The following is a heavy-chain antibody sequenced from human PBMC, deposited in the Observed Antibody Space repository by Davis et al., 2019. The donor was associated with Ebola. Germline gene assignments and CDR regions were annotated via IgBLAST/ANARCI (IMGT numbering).Heavy chain of an antibody. Sequence: GGSLRLSCAASGFTFSDYYMSWIRQAPGKGLEWVGRIKSKTDGGTTDYAAPVKGRFTISRDDSKNTLYLQMNSLKTEDTAVYYCTTVAAMVLDGMDVWGQGTTVTVSS. CDR3: TTVAAMVLDGMDV. D-gene: IGHD5-18*01. CDR2: IKSKTDGGTT. CDR1: GFTFSDYY. V-gene: IGHV3-15*01. J-gene: IGHJ6*02.